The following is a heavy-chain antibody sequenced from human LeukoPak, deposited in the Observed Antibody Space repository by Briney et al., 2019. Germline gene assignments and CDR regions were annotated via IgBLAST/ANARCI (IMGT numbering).Heavy chain of an antibody. Sequence: PSETLSLTCTVSGYSISSGYYWSWIRQPAGKGLEWIGRIYTSGSTNYNPSLKSRVTMSVDTSKNQFSLKLSSVTAADTAVYYCARDFEQWLVAWWFDPWGQGALVTVSS. D-gene: IGHD6-19*01. CDR3: ARDFEQWLVAWWFDP. CDR2: IYTSGST. CDR1: GYSISSGYY. J-gene: IGHJ5*02. V-gene: IGHV4-4*07.